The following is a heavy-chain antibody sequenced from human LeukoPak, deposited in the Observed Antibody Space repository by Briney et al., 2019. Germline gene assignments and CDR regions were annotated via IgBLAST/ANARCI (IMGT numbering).Heavy chain of an antibody. CDR1: GFTFSSYS. CDR3: AKDVWEYYYDSSGYFHDAFDI. Sequence: PGGSLRLSCAASGFTFSSYSMNWVRQAPGKGLEWVSYISSSSSTIYYADSVKGRFTISRDNSKNTLYLQMNSLRAEDTAVYYCAKDVWEYYYDSSGYFHDAFDIWGQGTMVTVSS. V-gene: IGHV3-48*01. D-gene: IGHD3-22*01. J-gene: IGHJ3*02. CDR2: ISSSSSTI.